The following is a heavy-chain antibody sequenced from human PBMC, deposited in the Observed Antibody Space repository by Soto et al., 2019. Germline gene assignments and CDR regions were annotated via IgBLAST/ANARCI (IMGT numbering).Heavy chain of an antibody. V-gene: IGHV4-59*01. CDR3: ARGSILAAYSHFDY. D-gene: IGHD3-9*01. CDR1: GGSISSYY. CDR2: IYNIGNT. J-gene: IGHJ4*02. Sequence: SETLSLTCTVSGGSISSYYWSWIRQPPGKGLEWIGLIYNIGNTNYNPSLKSRVTISGDTSKNQFSLKLTSVTAADTAVYYCARGSILAAYSHFDYWGQGTLVTVSS.